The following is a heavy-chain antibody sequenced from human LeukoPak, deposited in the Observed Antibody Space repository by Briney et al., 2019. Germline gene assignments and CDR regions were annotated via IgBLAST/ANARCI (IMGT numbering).Heavy chain of an antibody. Sequence: PSETLSLTCAVYGGSSSGYYWSWIRQPPGKGLEWIGEINHSGSTNYNPSLKSRVTISVDTSKNQSSLKLSSVTAADTAVYYCARQRKIAAAGTRFDYWGQGTLVTVSS. V-gene: IGHV4-34*01. CDR1: GGSSSGYY. J-gene: IGHJ4*02. CDR2: INHSGST. D-gene: IGHD6-13*01. CDR3: ARQRKIAAAGTRFDY.